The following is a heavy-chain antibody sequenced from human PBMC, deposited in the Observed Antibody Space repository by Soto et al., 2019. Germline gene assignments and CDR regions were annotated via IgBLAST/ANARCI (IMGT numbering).Heavy chain of an antibody. J-gene: IGHJ4*02. CDR3: ARASNCSGGSCYSWWFDY. CDR1: GGSFSGYY. V-gene: IGHV4-34*01. Sequence: SETLSLTCAVYGGSFSGYYLSWIRPTPGKGLEWIGEINHSGSTNYNPSLKSRVTISVDTSKNQFSLKLSSVTAADTAVYYCARASNCSGGSCYSWWFDYWGQGTLVTVSS. D-gene: IGHD2-15*01. CDR2: INHSGST.